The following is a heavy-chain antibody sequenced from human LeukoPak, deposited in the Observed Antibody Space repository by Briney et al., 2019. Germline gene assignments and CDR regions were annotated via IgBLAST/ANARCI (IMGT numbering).Heavy chain of an antibody. D-gene: IGHD2-8*02. Sequence: SGPTLVKPTQTLTPTCTFSGFSLSSSGVAVGWIRQPPGKALEWLALIYWDDEEHCSPSLKNRLTITKDTSKNQVVLTMTNMDPVDTATYYCAHRRGGVFDYWGQGTLVTVSS. CDR3: AHRRGGVFDY. V-gene: IGHV2-5*02. CDR1: GFSLSSSGVA. J-gene: IGHJ4*02. CDR2: IYWDDEE.